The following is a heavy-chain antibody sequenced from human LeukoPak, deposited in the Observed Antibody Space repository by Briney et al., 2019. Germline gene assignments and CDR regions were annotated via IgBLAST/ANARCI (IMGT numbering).Heavy chain of an antibody. CDR3: ACIAVAGRPDY. CDR2: VYYTGST. J-gene: IGHJ4*02. D-gene: IGHD6-19*01. V-gene: IGHV4-59*08. CDR1: GGSISSYY. Sequence: PSETLSLTCTVSGGSISSYYWSWIRQPPGKGLEWIGYVYYTGSTNYNPSLKSRVTISVDTSKNQFSLKLSSVTAADTAVYYCACIAVAGRPDYWGQGTLVTVSS.